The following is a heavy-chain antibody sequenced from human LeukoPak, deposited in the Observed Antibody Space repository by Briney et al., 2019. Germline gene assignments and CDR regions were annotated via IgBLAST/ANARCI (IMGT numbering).Heavy chain of an antibody. D-gene: IGHD2-21*01. CDR1: GFTFTNYA. CDR3: ARVEAFCGSGGCYEGFDS. V-gene: IGHV3-48*04. J-gene: IGHJ5*01. Sequence: GGSLRLSCAASGFTFTNYAMSWVRQAPGKGLEWVSYSSSILPTTFYAESVEGRFTISRDNAKNSLYLQMNGLRAEDTAVYYCARVEAFCGSGGCYEGFDSWGQGTPVTVSS. CDR2: SSSILPTT.